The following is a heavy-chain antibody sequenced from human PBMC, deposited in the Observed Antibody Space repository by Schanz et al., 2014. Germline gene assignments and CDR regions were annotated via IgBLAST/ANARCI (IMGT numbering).Heavy chain of an antibody. V-gene: IGHV3-33*01. CDR1: GFTFSSYG. J-gene: IGHJ4*02. Sequence: VQLVESGGGVVQPGRSLRLSCAASGFTFSSYGMHWVRQAPGKGLEWVAVIWYDGNNKFYADSVKGRFTISRDNSKNPLYLQMNSMRPEDTALYYCAGGPRGGYIEYWGQGTLVIVSS. CDR3: AGGPRGGYIEY. CDR2: IWYDGNNK. D-gene: IGHD3-16*01.